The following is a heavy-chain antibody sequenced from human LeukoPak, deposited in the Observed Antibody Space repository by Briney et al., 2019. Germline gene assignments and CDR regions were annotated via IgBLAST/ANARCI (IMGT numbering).Heavy chain of an antibody. J-gene: IGHJ6*02. CDR1: GGSISSYY. V-gene: IGHV4-4*07. D-gene: IGHD3-22*01. Sequence: SETLSLTCTVSGGSISSYYWSWIRQPAGKGLEWIGRIYTSGSTNYNPSLKSRVTMSVDTSKNQFSLKLSSVTAADTAVYYCARVVGDSSGYFPAYYYYGMDVWGQGTTVTVSS. CDR3: ARVVGDSSGYFPAYYYYGMDV. CDR2: IYTSGST.